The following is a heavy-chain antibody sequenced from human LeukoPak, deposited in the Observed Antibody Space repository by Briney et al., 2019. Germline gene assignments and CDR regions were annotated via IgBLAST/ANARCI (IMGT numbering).Heavy chain of an antibody. D-gene: IGHD4-17*01. Sequence: GGSLRLSCAASGFTFSTYSMNWVRQAPGKGLEWVSYITSSNVIYYADSVKGRFTISRDNAKSSLYLQMNSLRAEDTAVYYCARGITPTYGDYTWYWGQGTLVTVSS. CDR2: ITSSNVI. CDR3: ARGITPTYGDYTWY. CDR1: GFTFSTYS. J-gene: IGHJ4*02. V-gene: IGHV3-48*04.